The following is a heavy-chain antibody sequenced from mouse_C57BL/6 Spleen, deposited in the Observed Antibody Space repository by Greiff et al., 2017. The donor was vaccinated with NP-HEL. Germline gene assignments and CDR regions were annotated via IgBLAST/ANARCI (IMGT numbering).Heavy chain of an antibody. CDR1: GYAFTNYL. V-gene: IGHV1-54*01. CDR2: INPGSGGT. CDR3: ARSEDPYAMDY. J-gene: IGHJ4*01. Sequence: QVQLKESGAELVRPGTSVKVSCKASGYAFTNYLIEWVKQRPGQGLEWIGVINPGSGGTNYNEKFKGKATLTADKSSSTAYMQLSSLTSEDSAVYFCARSEDPYAMDYWGQGTSVTVSS.